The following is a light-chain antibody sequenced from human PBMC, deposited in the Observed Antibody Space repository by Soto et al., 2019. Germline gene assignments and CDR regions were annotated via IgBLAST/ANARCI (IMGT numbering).Light chain of an antibody. CDR1: QDISNY. V-gene: IGKV1-27*01. J-gene: IGKJ1*01. CDR3: QKYNSAPPWT. CDR2: AAS. Sequence: DIQMTQSPSSLSASVGDRVTITCRATQDISNYLAWYQQKPGKVPNLLIYAASTLQSGVPSRFSGSGSGTDFTLTTSSLHPEDVASYYCQKYNSAPPWTFGQGTKVEI.